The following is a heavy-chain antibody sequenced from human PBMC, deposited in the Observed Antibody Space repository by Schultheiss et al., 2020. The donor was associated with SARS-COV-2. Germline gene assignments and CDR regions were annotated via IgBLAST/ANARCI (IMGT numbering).Heavy chain of an antibody. D-gene: IGHD3-3*01. J-gene: IGHJ4*02. CDR1: GFTFSSYW. Sequence: GESLKISCAASGFTFSSYWMHWVRQAPGKGLVWVSVIYSGGSTYYADSVKGRFTISRDNSKNTLYLQMNSLRAEDTAVYYCTRPLEGVVKSWGQGTLVTVSS. CDR3: TRPLEGVVKS. CDR2: IYSGGST. V-gene: IGHV3-53*01.